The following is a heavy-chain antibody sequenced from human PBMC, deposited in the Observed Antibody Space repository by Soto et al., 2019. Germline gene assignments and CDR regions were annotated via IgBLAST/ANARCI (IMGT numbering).Heavy chain of an antibody. CDR3: ARHSXYYDXGXNWFDP. CDR2: IYYSGNT. J-gene: IGHJ5*02. D-gene: IGHD3-16*01. Sequence: QLQLQESGPGLVMTSETLSLTCTVSGDSISSSAYYWGWIRQPPGRGLECIGSIYYSGNTYYNPSXKXXXXXXXXXXXXXXXXXXXXXXXXXXXXXXXARHSXYYDXGXNWFDPWGQGTXVTV. CDR1: GDSISSSAYY. V-gene: IGHV4-39*01.